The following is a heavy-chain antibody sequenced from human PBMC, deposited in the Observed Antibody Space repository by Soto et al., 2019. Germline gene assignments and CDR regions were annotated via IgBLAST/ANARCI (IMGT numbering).Heavy chain of an antibody. CDR2: IYYSGST. V-gene: IGHV4-59*01. J-gene: IGHJ5*02. D-gene: IGHD2-15*01. CDR1: GGSISSSY. CDR3: ARGRRYCSGGSCYLNWFDP. Sequence: PSETLSLTCTVSGGSISSSYWSCIRQPPCKGLEWIGYIYYSGSTNYNPSLKSRVTISVDTSKNQFSLKLSSVTAADTAVYYCARGRRYCSGGSCYLNWFDPWGQGTLVTVSS.